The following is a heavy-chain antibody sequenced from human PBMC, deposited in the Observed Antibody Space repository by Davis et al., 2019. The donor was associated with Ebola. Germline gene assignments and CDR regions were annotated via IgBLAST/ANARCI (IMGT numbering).Heavy chain of an antibody. Sequence: MPSETLSLTCTVSGGSISSYYWSWIRQPPGKGLEWIGYIYYSGSTNYNPSLKSRVTISVDTSNNQFSLKLSSVTAADTAVYYCARAEGIAAEGYYYGMDVWGKGTTVTVSS. D-gene: IGHD6-13*01. J-gene: IGHJ6*04. CDR3: ARAEGIAAEGYYYGMDV. CDR1: GGSISSYY. V-gene: IGHV4-59*01. CDR2: IYYSGST.